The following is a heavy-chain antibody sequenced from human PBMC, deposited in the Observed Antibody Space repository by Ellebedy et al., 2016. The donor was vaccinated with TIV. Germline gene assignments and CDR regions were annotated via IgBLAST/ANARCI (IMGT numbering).Heavy chain of an antibody. D-gene: IGHD3-16*01. Sequence: AASVKVSCKASGYTFTGYYMHWVRQAPGQGLEWMGWINPNSGGTNYAQKFQGVVNMTRETSISTAYMELSRLRADDTAVYYCARGGGHDAFVIWGQGTMVTVSS. CDR3: ARGGGHDAFVI. CDR2: INPNSGGT. J-gene: IGHJ3*02. CDR1: GYTFTGYY. V-gene: IGHV1-2*02.